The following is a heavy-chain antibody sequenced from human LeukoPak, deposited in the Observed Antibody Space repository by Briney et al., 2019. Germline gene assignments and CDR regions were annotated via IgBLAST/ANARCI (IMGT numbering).Heavy chain of an antibody. J-gene: IGHJ4*02. CDR2: ISWEGQTT. CDR3: TRDTDYGSATNYFDA. CDR1: GFTFDDYA. Sequence: GGSLRLSCAASGFTFDDYAMHWVRQAPGKGLEWVALISWEGQTTYYADSVRGRFTISRDNSKNSLYLQMNSLRTEDTAFYYCTRDTDYGSATNYFDAWGQGTLVSVSS. D-gene: IGHD3-10*01. V-gene: IGHV3-43*01.